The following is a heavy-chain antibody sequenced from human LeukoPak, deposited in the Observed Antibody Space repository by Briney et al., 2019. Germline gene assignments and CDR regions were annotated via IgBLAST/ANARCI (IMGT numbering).Heavy chain of an antibody. CDR3: ARVGQPHGEYYFDY. V-gene: IGHV3-7*03. J-gene: IGHJ4*02. CDR1: GFTFSSYW. CDR2: IKQDGSEK. D-gene: IGHD3-10*01. Sequence: GGSLRLSCAASGFTFSSYWMSWVRQAPGKGLEWVANIKQDGSEKYYVDSVKGRFTISRDNAKNSLYLQMNSLRSEDTAVYYCARVGQPHGEYYFDYWGQGTLVTVSS.